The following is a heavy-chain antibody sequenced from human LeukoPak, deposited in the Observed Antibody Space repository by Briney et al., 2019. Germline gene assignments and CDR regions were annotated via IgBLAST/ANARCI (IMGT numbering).Heavy chain of an antibody. V-gene: IGHV4-39*07. CDR2: IYYSGST. CDR1: GGSISSSSYY. Sequence: PSETLSLTCTVSGGSISSSSYYWGWIRQPPGKGLEWIGSIYYSGSTYYNPSLKSRVTISVDTSKNQFSLKLSSVTAADTAVYYCARAEDFWSGYYEPHFDYWGQGTLVTVSS. D-gene: IGHD3-3*01. CDR3: ARAEDFWSGYYEPHFDY. J-gene: IGHJ4*02.